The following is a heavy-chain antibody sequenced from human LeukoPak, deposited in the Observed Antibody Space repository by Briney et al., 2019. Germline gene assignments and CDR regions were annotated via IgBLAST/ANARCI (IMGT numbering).Heavy chain of an antibody. CDR2: ISGSGGST. CDR3: AKHYDILTSYYNPFDS. V-gene: IGHV3-23*01. Sequence: GGSLRLSCAASGFTFSSYAMSWVRQAPGKGLEWVSAISGSGGSTYYADSVKGRFTISRDNSKNTLYLQMNSLRAEDTAVYYCAKHYDILTSYYNPFDSWGQGTLVTFSS. CDR1: GFTFSSYA. J-gene: IGHJ4*02. D-gene: IGHD3-9*01.